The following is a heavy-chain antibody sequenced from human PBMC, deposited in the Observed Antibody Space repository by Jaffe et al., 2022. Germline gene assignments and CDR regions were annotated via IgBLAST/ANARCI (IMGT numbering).Heavy chain of an antibody. D-gene: IGHD3-16*02. J-gene: IGHJ4*02. CDR1: GFTFDDYT. V-gene: IGHV3-43*01. CDR2: ISWDGGST. CDR3: ANGLGELSHFDY. Sequence: EVQLVESGGVVVQPGGSLRLSCAASGFTFDDYTMHWVRQAPGKGLEWVSLISWDGGSTYYADSVKGRFTISRDNSKNSLYLQMNSLRTEDTALYYCANGLGELSHFDYWGQGTLVTVSS.